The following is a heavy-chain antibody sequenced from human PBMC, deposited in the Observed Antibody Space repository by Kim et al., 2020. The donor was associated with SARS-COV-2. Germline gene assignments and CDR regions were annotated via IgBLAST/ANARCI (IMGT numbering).Heavy chain of an antibody. CDR3: ARDGSGLGGSGSYYKDSAFDY. CDR1: GFTFSSYS. Sequence: GGSLRLSCAASGFTFSSYSMNWVRQAPGKGLEWVSYISSSSSTIYYADSVKGRFTISRDNAKNSLYLQMNSLRDEAPAVYYCARDGSGLGGSGSYYKDSAFDYWGQGTLVTVSS. D-gene: IGHD3-10*01. V-gene: IGHV3-48*02. J-gene: IGHJ4*02. CDR2: ISSSSSTI.